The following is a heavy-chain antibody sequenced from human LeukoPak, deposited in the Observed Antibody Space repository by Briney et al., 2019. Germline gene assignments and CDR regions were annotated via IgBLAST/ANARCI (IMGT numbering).Heavy chain of an antibody. V-gene: IGHV3-21*04. CDR1: GFTFSSYS. J-gene: IGHJ5*02. CDR3: ARGCEWFVEGNCFDP. CDR2: ISSSSSYT. D-gene: IGHD3-10*01. Sequence: PGGSLRLSCAASGFTFSSYSMKWVRQAPGKGLEWVSSISSSSSYTNYADSVKGRFTISRDNAKNSLYLQMNSLRAEDTAVYYCARGCEWFVEGNCFDPWGQGTLVTVSS.